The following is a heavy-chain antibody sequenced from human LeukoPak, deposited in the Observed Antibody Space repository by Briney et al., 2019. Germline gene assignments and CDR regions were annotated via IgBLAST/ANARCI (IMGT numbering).Heavy chain of an antibody. CDR2: INHSGST. V-gene: IGHV4-34*01. J-gene: IGHJ4*02. CDR1: GGSFSGYY. CDR3: ARVGGLLRYLFNY. Sequence: SSETLSLTCAVYGGSFSGYYWSWIRQPPGKGLEWIGEINHSGSTNYNPSLKSRVTISVDTSKNQFSLKLSSVTAADTAVYYCARVGGLLRYLFNYWGQGTLVTVSS. D-gene: IGHD2-15*01.